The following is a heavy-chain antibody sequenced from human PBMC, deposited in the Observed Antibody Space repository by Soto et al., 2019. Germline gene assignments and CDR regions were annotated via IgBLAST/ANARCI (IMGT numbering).Heavy chain of an antibody. D-gene: IGHD3-3*01. V-gene: IGHV1-69*01. J-gene: IGHJ6*02. CDR2: IIPIFGTA. CDR1: GGTFSSYA. Sequence: QVQLVQSGAEVKKPGSSVKVSCTASGGTFSSYAISWVRQAPGQGLEWMGGIIPIFGTANYAQKFQGRVTITADESTSTAYMELSSLRSEDTAVYYCARNTIFGVGHYYYYGMDVWGQGTTVTVSS. CDR3: ARNTIFGVGHYYYYGMDV.